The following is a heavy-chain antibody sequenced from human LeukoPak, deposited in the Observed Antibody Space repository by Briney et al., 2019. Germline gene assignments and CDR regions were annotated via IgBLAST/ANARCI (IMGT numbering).Heavy chain of an antibody. J-gene: IGHJ5*02. Sequence: SVKASCKASGGTFSSYAISWVRQAPGQGLEWMGGIIPIFGTANYAQKFQGRVTITADKSTSTAYMELSSLRSEDTAVYYCAGSDYEVARFDPWGQGTLVTVSS. CDR3: AGSDYEVARFDP. CDR2: IIPIFGTA. CDR1: GGTFSSYA. D-gene: IGHD5-12*01. V-gene: IGHV1-69*06.